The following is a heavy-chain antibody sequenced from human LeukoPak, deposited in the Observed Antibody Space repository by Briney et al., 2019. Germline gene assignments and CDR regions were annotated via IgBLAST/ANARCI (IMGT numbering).Heavy chain of an antibody. J-gene: IGHJ3*02. D-gene: IGHD2-2*01. CDR2: IKEDEGEK. CDR1: GFTFNNYA. Sequence: GRSLRLSCVASGFTFNNYAMHWVRQAPGKGLEWVANIKEDEGEKYYVDSVKGRFTISRDNAKNSLYLQMNSLRAEDTAVYYCARSDCSSTSCYSHAFDIWGQGTMVTVSS. CDR3: ARSDCSSTSCYSHAFDI. V-gene: IGHV3-7*01.